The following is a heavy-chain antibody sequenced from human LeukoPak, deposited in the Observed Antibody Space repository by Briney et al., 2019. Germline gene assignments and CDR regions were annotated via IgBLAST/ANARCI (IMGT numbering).Heavy chain of an antibody. CDR2: IIPIFGTA. J-gene: IGHJ4*02. D-gene: IGHD6-19*01. CDR3: ARGARPYSSGWYFNY. CDR1: GYTFTSYG. Sequence: GASVKVSCKASGYTFTSYGISWVRQAPGQGLEWMGGIIPIFGTANYAQKFQGRVTITADESTSTAYMELSSLRSEDTAVYYCARGARPYSSGWYFNYWGQGTLVTVSS. V-gene: IGHV1-69*13.